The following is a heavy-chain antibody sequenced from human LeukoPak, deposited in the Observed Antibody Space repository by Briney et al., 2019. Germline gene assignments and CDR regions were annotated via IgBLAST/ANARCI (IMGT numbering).Heavy chain of an antibody. D-gene: IGHD3-16*01. CDR1: GGSTRSRNYY. V-gene: IGHV4-39*01. Sequence: PSETLSLTCTVSGGSTRSRNYYWDWIRQPPGKGLEWIGSIYYSGSTYYNPSLKSRVTISVDTSKNQFSLKLSSVTAADTAVYYCARLGPIRGGLDYWGQGTLVTVSS. CDR3: ARLGPIRGGLDY. CDR2: IYYSGST. J-gene: IGHJ4*02.